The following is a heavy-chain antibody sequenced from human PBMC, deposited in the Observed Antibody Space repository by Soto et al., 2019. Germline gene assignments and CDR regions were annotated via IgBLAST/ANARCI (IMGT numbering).Heavy chain of an antibody. V-gene: IGHV3-30*18. CDR3: AKDRGYCSSTSCPDGYYYYGMDV. D-gene: IGHD2-2*01. CDR2: ISYDGSNK. CDR1: GFTFSSYG. J-gene: IGHJ6*02. Sequence: PGGSLRLSCAASGFTFSSYGMHWVRQAPGKGLEWVAVISYDGSNKYYADSVKGRFTISRDNSKNTLYLQMNSLRAEDTAVYYCAKDRGYCSSTSCPDGYYYYGMDVWGQGTTVTVSS.